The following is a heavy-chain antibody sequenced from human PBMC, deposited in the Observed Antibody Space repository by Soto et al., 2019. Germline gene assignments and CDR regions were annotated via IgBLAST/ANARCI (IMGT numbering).Heavy chain of an antibody. CDR3: ARSMVRGAIGAFDV. CDR1: GGSISSGTSY. Sequence: QVQLQESDPGLVKPSQTLSLTCTVSGGSISSGTSYWTWIRQAPGTGLELIGYIYYSGNTFYNPSLKSRVNISIDTSMNQFSLKLSSVTAADTAVYYCARSMVRGAIGAFDVWGHWTVVTVSS. CDR2: IYYSGNT. V-gene: IGHV4-30-4*01. D-gene: IGHD3-10*01. J-gene: IGHJ3*01.